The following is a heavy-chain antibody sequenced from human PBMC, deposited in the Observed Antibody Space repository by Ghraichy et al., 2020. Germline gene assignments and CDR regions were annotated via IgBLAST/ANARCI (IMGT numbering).Heavy chain of an antibody. CDR1: GFTFSSYA. J-gene: IGHJ6*02. CDR2: ISYDGSNK. D-gene: IGHD6-19*01. CDR3: ARAVAGVGPDYYGMDV. V-gene: IGHV3-30*04. Sequence: GGSLRLSCAASGFTFSSYAMHWVRQAPGKRLEWVAVISYDGSNKYYADSVKGRFTISRDNSKNTLYLQMNSLRAEDTAVYYCARAVAGVGPDYYGMDVWGQGTTVTVSS.